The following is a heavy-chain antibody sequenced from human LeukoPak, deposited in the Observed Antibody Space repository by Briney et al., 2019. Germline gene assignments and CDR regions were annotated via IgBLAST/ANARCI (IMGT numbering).Heavy chain of an antibody. D-gene: IGHD2-2*01. CDR2: INPNSGGT. CDR3: ARVRCSSTSCLYYYGMDV. V-gene: IGHV1-2*02. CDR1: GYTFTGYY. J-gene: IGHJ6*02. Sequence: ASVKVSCKASGYTFTGYYMHWVRQAPGQGLEWMGWINPNSGGTNYAQKFQGRVTMTRDTSISTAYMELSRLRSDDTAVYYCARVRCSSTSCLYYYGMDVWGQGTTVTVSS.